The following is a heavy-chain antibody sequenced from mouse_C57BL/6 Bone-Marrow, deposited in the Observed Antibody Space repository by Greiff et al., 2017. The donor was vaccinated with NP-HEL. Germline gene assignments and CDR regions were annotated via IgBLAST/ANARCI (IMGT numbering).Heavy chain of an antibody. CDR1: GYAFTNYL. CDR3: ARDWDDYYAMDY. Sequence: QVQLQQSGAELVRPGTSVKVSCKACGYAFTNYLIEWVKQRPGQGLEWIGVINPGSGGTNYNEKFKGKATLTADKSSSTAYMQLSSLTSEDSAVYFCARDWDDYYAMDYWGQGTSVTVSS. V-gene: IGHV1-54*01. D-gene: IGHD4-1*01. CDR2: INPGSGGT. J-gene: IGHJ4*01.